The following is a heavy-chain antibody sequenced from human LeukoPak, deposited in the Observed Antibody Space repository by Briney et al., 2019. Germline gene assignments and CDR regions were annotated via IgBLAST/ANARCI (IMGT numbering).Heavy chain of an antibody. CDR1: GGTFSSYA. D-gene: IGHD2-21*01. Sequence: SVTVSCTASGGTFSSYAISWVRQAPGQGLEWMGGIIPIFGTANYAQKFQGRVTITADESTSTAYMELSSLRSEDTAVYYCASVVMRLHYYFDYWGQGTLVTVSS. J-gene: IGHJ4*02. CDR3: ASVVMRLHYYFDY. CDR2: IIPIFGTA. V-gene: IGHV1-69*13.